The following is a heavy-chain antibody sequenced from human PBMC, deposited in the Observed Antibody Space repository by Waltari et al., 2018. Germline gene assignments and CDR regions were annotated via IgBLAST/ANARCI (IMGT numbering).Heavy chain of an antibody. Sequence: QPQLQESGPGLVKPAETLSLTCTVSGGSISSSNYNWGWIRQPPGKGLEWIGSIYYSGAAKYNPSLKSRVSTSLDTSTNQFSLKLSSVTAADSAVYYCARQVPYGSSWYYGFGMDVWGQGAAVTISS. CDR2: IYYSGAA. CDR1: GGSISSSNYN. V-gene: IGHV4-39*01. CDR3: ARQVPYGSSWYYGFGMDV. J-gene: IGHJ6*02. D-gene: IGHD6-13*01.